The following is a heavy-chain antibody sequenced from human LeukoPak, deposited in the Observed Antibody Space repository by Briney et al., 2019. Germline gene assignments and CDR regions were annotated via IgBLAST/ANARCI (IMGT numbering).Heavy chain of an antibody. J-gene: IGHJ4*02. CDR1: GYTFTSYY. V-gene: IGHV1-46*01. CDR2: INPSGGST. Sequence: ASVKVSCKASGYTFTSYYMHWVRQAPGQGLEWMGIINPSGGSTSYAQKFQGRVTMTRDTSTSTVYMELSSLRSEDTAVYYCARGTITMIVVAGPFGHWGQGTLVTVSS. CDR3: ARGTITMIVVAGPFGH. D-gene: IGHD3-22*01.